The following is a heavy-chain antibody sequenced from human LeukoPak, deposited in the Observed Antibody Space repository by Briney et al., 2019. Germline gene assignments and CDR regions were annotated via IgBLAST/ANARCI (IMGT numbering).Heavy chain of an antibody. Sequence: GGSLRLSCAASGFTFSNYGMHWVRQAPGKGLEWVAFIRYDGSNKNYADSVKGRFTISRDNSKNALYLQTNSLRSEDTAVYYCSRGQFRLGQYDSSAFDYWGQGTLVTVSS. CDR3: SRGQFRLGQYDSSAFDY. D-gene: IGHD3-22*01. CDR2: IRYDGSNK. J-gene: IGHJ4*02. CDR1: GFTFSNYG. V-gene: IGHV3-30*02.